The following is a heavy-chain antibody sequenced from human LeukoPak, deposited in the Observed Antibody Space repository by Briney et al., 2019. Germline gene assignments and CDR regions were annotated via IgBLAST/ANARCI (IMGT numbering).Heavy chain of an antibody. CDR3: TTRIVVVPAAIERVFDY. CDR2: IKSKTDGGTT. D-gene: IGHD2-2*01. CDR1: GFTFSSYA. V-gene: IGHV3-15*01. J-gene: IGHJ4*02. Sequence: GGSLRLSCAASGFTFSSYAMSWVRQAPGKGLEWVGRIKSKTDGGTTDYAAPVKGRFTISRDDSKNTLYLQMNSLKTEDTAVYYCTTRIVVVPAAIERVFDYWGQGTLVTVSS.